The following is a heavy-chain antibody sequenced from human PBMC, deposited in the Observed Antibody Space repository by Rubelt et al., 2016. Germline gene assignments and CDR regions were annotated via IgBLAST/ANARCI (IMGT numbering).Heavy chain of an antibody. V-gene: IGHV4-59*05. D-gene: IGHD2-21*02. CDR3: ARHLVTTIRGYWYFDL. J-gene: IGHJ2*01. CDR1: GASIRSSH. CDR2: IYYSGST. Sequence: QVQLQESGPGLVKPSETLSLTCTVSGASIRSSHWSWIRQSPGRGLEWIGSIYYSGSTYYNPSLKSRVTISVDTSKNQFSLKLGSVTAADTAVYYCARHLVTTIRGYWYFDLWGRGTLVTVSS.